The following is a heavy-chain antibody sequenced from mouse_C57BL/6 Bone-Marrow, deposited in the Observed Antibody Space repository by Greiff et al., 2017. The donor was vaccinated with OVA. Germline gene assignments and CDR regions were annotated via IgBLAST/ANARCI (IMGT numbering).Heavy chain of an antibody. J-gene: IGHJ1*03. Sequence: EVKVEESGPELVKPGASVKISCKASGYSFTGYYMNWVKQSPEKSLEWIGEINPSTGGTTYNQKFKAKATLTVDKSSSTAYMQLKSLTSEDSAVYYCAREGSNYVDWYFDVWGTGTTVTVSS. CDR1: GYSFTGYY. CDR2: INPSTGGT. CDR3: AREGSNYVDWYFDV. D-gene: IGHD2-5*01. V-gene: IGHV1-42*01.